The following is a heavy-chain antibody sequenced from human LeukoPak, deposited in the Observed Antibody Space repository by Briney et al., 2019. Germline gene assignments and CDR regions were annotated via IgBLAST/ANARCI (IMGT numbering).Heavy chain of an antibody. Sequence: PSETLSLTCTVSGGSISSYYWSWIRQPPGKGLEWIGYIYYSGSTNYNPSLKSRVTISVDTSKNQFSLKLSSVTAADTAAYYCAKIGDTAMVFVSWGQGTLVTVSS. CDR3: AKIGDTAMVFVS. V-gene: IGHV4-59*01. D-gene: IGHD5-18*01. J-gene: IGHJ4*02. CDR2: IYYSGST. CDR1: GGSISSYY.